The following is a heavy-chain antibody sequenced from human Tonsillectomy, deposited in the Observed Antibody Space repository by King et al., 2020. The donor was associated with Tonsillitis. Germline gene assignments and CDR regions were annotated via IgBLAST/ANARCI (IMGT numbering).Heavy chain of an antibody. CDR2: ISWHSVSI. J-gene: IGHJ3*01. CDR3: AKVIASYGGNSYDGFDV. V-gene: IGHV3-9*01. CDR1: GFTLDDYA. D-gene: IGHD4-23*01. Sequence: VQLVESGGDLVQPGRSLRLSCAASGFTLDDYAMHWVRQAPGKGLEWVSGISWHSVSIDYADSVKGRFTISRDNAKNSLYLQMNSLRAEDTALYYCAKVIASYGGNSYDGFDVWGQGTMVTVSS.